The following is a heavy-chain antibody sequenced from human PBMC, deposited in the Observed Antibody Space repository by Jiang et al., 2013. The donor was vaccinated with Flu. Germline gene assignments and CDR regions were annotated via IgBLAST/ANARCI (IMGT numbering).Heavy chain of an antibody. CDR1: GFSFSSYW. CDR3: VRGGYYCDF. CDR2: INQDGSEK. J-gene: IGHJ4*02. Sequence: QLVESGGGLVQPGGSLRLSCAASGFSFSSYWMSWVRQAPWKGLEWAANINQDGSEKYYVDSMKGRFTISRDNAANSLYLQMNSLRVEDTAVYHCVRGGYYCDFWGQGILVTVSS. D-gene: IGHD5-12*01. V-gene: IGHV3-7*03.